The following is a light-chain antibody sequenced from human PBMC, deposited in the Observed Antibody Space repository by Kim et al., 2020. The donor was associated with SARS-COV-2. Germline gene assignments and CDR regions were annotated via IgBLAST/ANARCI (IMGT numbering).Light chain of an antibody. CDR2: GET. J-gene: IGLJ2*01. CDR3: QVWDSSTGV. CDR1: NIENEI. V-gene: IGLV3-9*01. Sequence: SYELTQPLSVSVALGQTASIACGGINIENEIVHWYQQQPGQAPVLVISGETYRPSEIPERFSASKSGNTATLTIGRAQAGDEGDYYCQVWDSSTGVFGGGTQLTVL.